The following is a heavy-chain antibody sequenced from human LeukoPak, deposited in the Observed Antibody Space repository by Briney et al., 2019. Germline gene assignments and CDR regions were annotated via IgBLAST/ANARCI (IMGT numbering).Heavy chain of an antibody. D-gene: IGHD5-24*01. Sequence: PSETLSLTCAVYGGSLSDHYWSWFRQPPGKGLEWIGAIYHSGTTTYNPSLKSRVTISVDKSKNQFSLKLSSVTAADTAVYYCARRGDGYGHFDFWGQGTLVTVSS. V-gene: IGHV4-34*01. J-gene: IGHJ4*02. CDR3: ARRGDGYGHFDF. CDR1: GGSLSDHY. CDR2: IYHSGTT.